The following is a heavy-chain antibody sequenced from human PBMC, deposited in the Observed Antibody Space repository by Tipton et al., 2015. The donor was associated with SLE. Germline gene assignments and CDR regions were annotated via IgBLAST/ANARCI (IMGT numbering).Heavy chain of an antibody. J-gene: IGHJ3*01. Sequence: TLSLTCTVSGGSISSNNYYWGWIRQPPGKGLEWIASIYYRGNTHYHSSLKSRLTMSVDTSKNQFSLKLSSMAAADTAVYYCARDNLQLRGFDVWGQGTVVTVSS. D-gene: IGHD1-7*01. V-gene: IGHV4-39*07. CDR2: IYYRGNT. CDR3: ARDNLQLRGFDV. CDR1: GGSISSNNYY.